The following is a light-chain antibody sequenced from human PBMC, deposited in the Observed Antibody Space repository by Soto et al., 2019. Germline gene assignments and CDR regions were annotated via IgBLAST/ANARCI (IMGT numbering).Light chain of an antibody. V-gene: IGLV4-69*01. CDR3: QTWGTGSAIVV. J-gene: IGLJ7*01. CDR1: SGHSNYA. CDR2: VNSGGSH. Sequence: QSVLTQSPSASASLGASVKLTCNLSSGHSNYAIAWHQQQPEKGPRYLMKVNSGGSHIKGDGIPDRFSGSSSGAERYLFISSLQSEDEADYYCQTWGTGSAIVVFGGGTQLTVL.